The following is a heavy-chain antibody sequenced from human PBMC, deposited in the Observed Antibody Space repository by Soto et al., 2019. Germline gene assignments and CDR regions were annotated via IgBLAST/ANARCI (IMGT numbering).Heavy chain of an antibody. D-gene: IGHD3-10*01. CDR3: VRQGIGVLHGLVDV. V-gene: IGHV4-59*08. Sequence: SETLSLTCTVSGGSISSYYWSWIRQPPGKGLEWIGYIYYSGSTNYNPSLKSRVTISVDTSKNQFSLRLSSVTAADTAVYYCVRQGIGVLHGLVDVWGQGTTVTVSS. CDR2: IYYSGST. J-gene: IGHJ6*02. CDR1: GGSISSYY.